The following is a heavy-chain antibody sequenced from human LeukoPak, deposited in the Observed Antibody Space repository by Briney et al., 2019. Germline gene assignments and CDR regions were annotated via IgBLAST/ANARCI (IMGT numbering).Heavy chain of an antibody. V-gene: IGHV3-21*01. CDR3: ASLPPHY. CDR2: ISSSSSYI. J-gene: IGHJ4*02. Sequence: GGSLRLSCAASGLTFSDFSMHWVRQAPGKGLEWVSSISSSSSYIYYADSVKGRFTISRDNAKNSLYLQMNSLRAEDTAVYYCASLPPHYWGQGTLVTVSS. CDR1: GLTFSDFS.